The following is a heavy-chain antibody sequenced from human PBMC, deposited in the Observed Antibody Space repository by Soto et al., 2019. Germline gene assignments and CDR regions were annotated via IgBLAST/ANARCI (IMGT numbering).Heavy chain of an antibody. V-gene: IGHV4-59*08. CDR1: GGSISSYY. D-gene: IGHD3-10*01. CDR3: ARSPLVRGVSKLGYRWFDP. Sequence: PSETLSLTCTVSGGSISSYYWSWIRQPPGKGLEWIGYIYYSGSTNYNPSLKSRVTISVDTSKNQFSLKLSSVTAADTAVYYCARSPLVRGVSKLGYRWFDPWGQGTLVTVSS. CDR2: IYYSGST. J-gene: IGHJ5*02.